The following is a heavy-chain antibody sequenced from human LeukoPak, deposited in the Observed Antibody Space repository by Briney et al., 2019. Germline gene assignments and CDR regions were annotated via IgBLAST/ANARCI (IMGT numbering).Heavy chain of an antibody. Sequence: GGSLRLSCAASGFTFSNAWMSWVRQAPGKGLEWVGRIKSKTDGGTTDYAAPVKGRFTISRDDSKNTLYLQMNSLRAEDTAVYYCARDTPNFDYWGQGTLVTVSS. CDR1: GFTFSNAW. CDR2: IKSKTDGGTT. V-gene: IGHV3-15*01. J-gene: IGHJ4*02. CDR3: ARDTPNFDY.